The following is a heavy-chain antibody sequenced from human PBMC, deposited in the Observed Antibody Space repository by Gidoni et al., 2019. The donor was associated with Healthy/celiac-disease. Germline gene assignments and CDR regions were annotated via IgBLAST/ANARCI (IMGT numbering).Heavy chain of an antibody. D-gene: IGHD3-10*01. CDR3: ARHKSIRGVIIPFDY. CDR1: AYTFTSYW. Sequence: EVQLVQSEAEVKKPGESLKIPCKGSAYTFTSYWIGWVRQMPVKGLEWMGIIYPGDSDTRYSPSFQGQVTISADKSISTAYLQWSSLKASDTAMYYCARHKSIRGVIIPFDYWGQGTLVTVSS. CDR2: IYPGDSDT. J-gene: IGHJ4*02. V-gene: IGHV5-51*01.